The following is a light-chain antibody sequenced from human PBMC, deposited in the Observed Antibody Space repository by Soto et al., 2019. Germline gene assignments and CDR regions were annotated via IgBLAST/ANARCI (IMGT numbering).Light chain of an antibody. CDR1: QGIRND. CDR2: TAS. V-gene: IGKV1-17*01. J-gene: IGKJ4*01. CDR3: LQHNSYPPT. Sequence: DIQMTQSPSSLSASVGDRVTITCRASQGIRNDLSWYQQKPGKAPKRLIYTASSLQSGILSRFSGSGSGTEFTLRISSLQPEDFATYYCLQHNSYPPTFGGGTKVEIK.